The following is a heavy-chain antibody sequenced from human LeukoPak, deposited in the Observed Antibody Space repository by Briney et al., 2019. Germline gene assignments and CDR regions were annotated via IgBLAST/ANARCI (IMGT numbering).Heavy chain of an antibody. CDR1: GGSFSGYY. J-gene: IGHJ4*02. CDR2: IDHSGST. CDR3: ARGRGDDSSGFYPYFFDY. D-gene: IGHD3-22*01. Sequence: SETLSLTCAVYGGSFSGYYWSWIRPPPGKGLEWIGEIDHSGSTNYNPSLKSRVTISVDTSKNQFSLKLSSVTAADTAVYYCARGRGDDSSGFYPYFFDYWGQGTLVTVSS. V-gene: IGHV4-34*01.